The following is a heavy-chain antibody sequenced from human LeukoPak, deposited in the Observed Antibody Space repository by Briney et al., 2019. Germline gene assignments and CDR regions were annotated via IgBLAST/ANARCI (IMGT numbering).Heavy chain of an antibody. V-gene: IGHV3-30-3*01. CDR1: GFTFSSYA. D-gene: IGHD4-17*01. CDR2: ISYDGSNK. Sequence: GRSLRLSCAASGFTFSSYAMHWVRQAPGKGLEWVAVISYDGSNKYYADSVKGRFTISRDNSKNTLYLQMNSLRAEDTAVYYCARTTVTTVWGQGTLVTVSS. CDR3: ARTTVTTV. J-gene: IGHJ4*02.